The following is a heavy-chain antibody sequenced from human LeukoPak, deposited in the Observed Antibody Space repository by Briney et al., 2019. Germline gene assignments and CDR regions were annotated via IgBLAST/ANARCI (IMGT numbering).Heavy chain of an antibody. CDR3: AADFGSYYYDSSGYNYYGMDV. J-gene: IGHJ6*02. CDR2: TVVGSGNT. D-gene: IGHD3-22*01. CDR1: GFTFTSSA. Sequence: GASVKVSCKASGFTFTSSAVQWVRQARGQRLEWIGWTVVGSGNTNYAQKFQERVTITRDMSTSTAYMELSSLRSEDTAVYYCAADFGSYYYDSSGYNYYGMDVWGQGTTVTVSS. V-gene: IGHV1-58*01.